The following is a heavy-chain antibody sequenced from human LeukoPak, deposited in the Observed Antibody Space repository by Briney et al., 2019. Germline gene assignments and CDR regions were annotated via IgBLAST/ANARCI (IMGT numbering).Heavy chain of an antibody. CDR3: AKNMVRGVIMSSSFDY. J-gene: IGHJ4*02. CDR2: ISASGGST. Sequence: PGGSLRLSCAPSGFTFNDYGMSWVRQAPGKGLEWVSAISASGGSTYYADSVKGRFTISRDNYKNTLYMQMNSLRAEDTAVYFCAKNMVRGVIMSSSFDYWGQGTLVTVST. D-gene: IGHD3-10*01. CDR1: GFTFNDYG. V-gene: IGHV3-23*01.